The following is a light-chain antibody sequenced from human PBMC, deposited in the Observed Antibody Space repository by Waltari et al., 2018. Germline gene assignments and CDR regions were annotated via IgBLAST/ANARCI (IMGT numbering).Light chain of an antibody. CDR2: KVS. CDR1: QSLVHSDGNTY. J-gene: IGKJ1*01. V-gene: IGKV2-30*02. CDR3: MQGTHWPPWT. Sequence: DVVMTQSPLSLPVTLGQPASISCRSRQSLVHSDGNTYLNWFPQRPGQSPRRLIYKVSDRDSGVPDRFSGSGSGTDFTLTISRVEAEDVGVYYCMQGTHWPPWTFGQGTKVEIK.